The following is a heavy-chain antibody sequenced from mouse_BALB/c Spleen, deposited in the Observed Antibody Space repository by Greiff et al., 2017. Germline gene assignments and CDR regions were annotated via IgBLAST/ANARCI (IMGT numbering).Heavy chain of an antibody. D-gene: IGHD2-3*01. CDR1: GYTFTSYW. J-gene: IGHJ3*01. CDR2: INPSTGYT. V-gene: IGHV1-4*01. Sequence: QVQLQQSGAELARPGASVKLSCKASGYTFTSYWMQWVKQRPGQGLEWIGYINPSTGYTEYNQKFKDKATLTADKSSSTAYMQLSSLTSEDSAVYYCARGDGPFAYWGQGTLVTVSA. CDR3: ARGDGPFAY.